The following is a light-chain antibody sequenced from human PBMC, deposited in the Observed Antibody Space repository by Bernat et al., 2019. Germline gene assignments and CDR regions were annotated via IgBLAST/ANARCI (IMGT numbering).Light chain of an antibody. CDR3: QQYKDWPPMYT. CDR1: QSVSSN. J-gene: IGKJ2*01. V-gene: IGKV3-15*01. CDR2: GAS. Sequence: EIVMTQSPATLSVSPGERATLSCRASQSVSSNLAWYQQKPGQAPRLLIYGASSRATGIPARFSGSGSGTEFTLTISSLQSGDFAVYYCQQYKDWPPMYTFGQGTKLEIK.